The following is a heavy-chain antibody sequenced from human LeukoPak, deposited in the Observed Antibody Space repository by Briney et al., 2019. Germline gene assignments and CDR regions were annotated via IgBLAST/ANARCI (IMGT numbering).Heavy chain of an antibody. D-gene: IGHD6-6*01. V-gene: IGHV3-30*04. CDR3: ARSSYSSSSSV. Sequence: GGSLRLSCVASGFSFSDSVIHWVRQAPGKGLEWVAVISHDVKTTYYADSAKGRFTISRDNAKNSLYLQINSLRAEDTAVYYCARSSYSSSSSVWGQGTMVTVSS. CDR1: GFSFSDSV. J-gene: IGHJ3*01. CDR2: ISHDVKTT.